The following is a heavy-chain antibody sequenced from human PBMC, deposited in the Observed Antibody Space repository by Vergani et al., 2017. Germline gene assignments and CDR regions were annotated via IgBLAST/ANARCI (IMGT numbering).Heavy chain of an antibody. Sequence: EVQLVESGGGLVKPGGSLRLSCAASGFTFSSYSMNWVRQAPGKGLEWVSSISSSSSYIYYADSVKGRFTISRDNAKNSLYLQMNSLRAEDTAVYYCASAAYDILTGYYDPSDYWGQGTLVTVSS. CDR3: ASAAYDILTGYYDPSDY. J-gene: IGHJ4*02. CDR2: ISSSSSYI. V-gene: IGHV3-21*01. CDR1: GFTFSSYS. D-gene: IGHD3-9*01.